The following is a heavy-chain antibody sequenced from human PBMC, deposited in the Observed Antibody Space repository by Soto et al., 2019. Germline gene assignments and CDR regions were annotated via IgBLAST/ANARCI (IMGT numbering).Heavy chain of an antibody. CDR2: IYYSGST. D-gene: IGHD2-15*01. CDR1: GGSISSGGYY. Sequence: SETLSLTCTVSGGSISSGGYYWSWIRQHPGKGLEWIGYIYYSGSTYYNPSLKSRVTISVDTSKNQFSLKLSSVTAADTAVYYCARDRCSGGSCYRPSGDYWGQGTLVTVSS. V-gene: IGHV4-31*03. CDR3: ARDRCSGGSCYRPSGDY. J-gene: IGHJ4*02.